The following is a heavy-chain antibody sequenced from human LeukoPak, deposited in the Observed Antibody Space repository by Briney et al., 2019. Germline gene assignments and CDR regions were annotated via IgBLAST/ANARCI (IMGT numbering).Heavy chain of an antibody. CDR2: IYSGGST. Sequence: GGSLRLSCAASGFTVSSNYMSWVRQAPGKGLEWVSVIYSGGSTYYADSVKGRFTISRDSSKNTLYPQMNSLRAEDTAVYYCARDRVVPAAINYYYGMDVWGQGTTVIVSS. CDR3: ARDRVVPAAINYYYGMDV. D-gene: IGHD2-2*02. V-gene: IGHV3-53*01. J-gene: IGHJ6*02. CDR1: GFTVSSNY.